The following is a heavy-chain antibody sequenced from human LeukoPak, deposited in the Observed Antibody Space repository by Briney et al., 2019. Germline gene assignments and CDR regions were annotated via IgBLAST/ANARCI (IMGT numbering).Heavy chain of an antibody. D-gene: IGHD3-16*02. CDR2: IFHSGST. Sequence: SETLSLTCTVSGGSISTYYWSWIRQPPGKRLEWIGYIFHSGSTNYNPSLRGRVTISVDTSKNQFSLKLSSVTAADTAVYYCARDSPYVWGSYRPFDYWGRGTLVTVSS. J-gene: IGHJ4*02. V-gene: IGHV4-59*01. CDR3: ARDSPYVWGSYRPFDY. CDR1: GGSISTYY.